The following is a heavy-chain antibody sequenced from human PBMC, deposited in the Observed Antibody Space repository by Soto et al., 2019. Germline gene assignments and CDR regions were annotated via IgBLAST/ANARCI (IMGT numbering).Heavy chain of an antibody. J-gene: IGHJ4*02. D-gene: IGHD3-22*01. CDR3: ARGFITMIVVAPPDY. V-gene: IGHV1-3*01. CDR2: INAGNGNT. Sequence: ASVKVSCKASGYTFTSYAMHWVRQAPGQRLEWMGWINAGNGNTKYSQKFQGRVTITRDTSASTAHMELSSLRSEDTAVYYCARGFITMIVVAPPDYWGQGTLVTVSS. CDR1: GYTFTSYA.